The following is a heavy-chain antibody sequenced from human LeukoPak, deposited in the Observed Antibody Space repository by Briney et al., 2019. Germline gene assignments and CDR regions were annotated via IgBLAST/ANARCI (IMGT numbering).Heavy chain of an antibody. D-gene: IGHD2-2*01. CDR1: GFTFGDYS. Sequence: PGRSLRLSCTASGFTFGDYSMSWVRQAPGKGLEWVGFIRSKAYGGTTEYAASVKGRFTISRDDSTSIAYLQMNSLKTEDIAVYYCTRRPMGYCSSTSCSYGMDVWGQGTTVTVSS. J-gene: IGHJ6*02. CDR3: TRRPMGYCSSTSCSYGMDV. CDR2: IRSKAYGGTT. V-gene: IGHV3-49*04.